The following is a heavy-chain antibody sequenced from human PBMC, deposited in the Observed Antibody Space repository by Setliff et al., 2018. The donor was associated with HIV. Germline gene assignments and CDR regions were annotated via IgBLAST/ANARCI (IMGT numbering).Heavy chain of an antibody. Sequence: PSETLSLTCAVYGGSFSDYYWSWIRQPPGKGLEWIGEIYHSGSSNYNPSLKSRVTISVDTSKKQFSLKLSSVTAADTAVYHCARVADSSGYYHLDYWGQGTLVTVSS. J-gene: IGHJ4*02. V-gene: IGHV4-34*01. CDR3: ARVADSSGYYHLDY. CDR1: GGSFSDYY. D-gene: IGHD3-22*01. CDR2: IYHSGSS.